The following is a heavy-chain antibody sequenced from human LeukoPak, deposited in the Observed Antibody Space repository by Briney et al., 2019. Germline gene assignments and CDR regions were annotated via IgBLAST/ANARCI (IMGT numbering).Heavy chain of an antibody. CDR1: GVSLSSDKYY. Sequence: PSQTLSLTCTVSGVSLSSDKYYWTWIRQRPGKGLEWIGRIYYSGSTSFNPSLKSRVSMSMDTSKSQFSLKLTSVTAADTAVYYCATPYCGAISCLDVFDVWGQGTVVTVSS. D-gene: IGHD2-21*01. CDR2: IYYSGST. CDR3: ATPYCGAISCLDVFDV. V-gene: IGHV4-31*03. J-gene: IGHJ3*01.